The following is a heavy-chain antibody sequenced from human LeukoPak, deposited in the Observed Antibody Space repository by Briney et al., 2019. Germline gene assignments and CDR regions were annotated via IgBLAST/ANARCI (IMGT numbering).Heavy chain of an antibody. J-gene: IGHJ4*02. CDR2: ISYDGSYT. Sequence: QPGRSLRLCCAASTFTLCGYAMHWVRRAPGKGLEGVAVISYDGSYTYYADSVKGRFTISRDSSKNTLYLQMNSLRAEDTAVYYCAREYCSGAGCYSGTGGFDYWGQGSLVSVSS. CDR1: TFTLCGYA. CDR3: AREYCSGAGCYSGTGGFDY. V-gene: IGHV3-30*04. D-gene: IGHD2-15*01.